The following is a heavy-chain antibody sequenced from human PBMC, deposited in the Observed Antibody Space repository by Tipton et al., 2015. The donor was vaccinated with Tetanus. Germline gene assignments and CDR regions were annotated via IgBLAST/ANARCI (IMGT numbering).Heavy chain of an antibody. V-gene: IGHV3-15*01. D-gene: IGHD5-12*01. Sequence: SLRLSCAGSGFKFSGYGMSWVRQAPGQGVEWVGRIKSNTAGGTADYAAPVKGRFIISRDDSESTLHLQMISLKTEDTAMYYCTRDRYSASALQHWGQGILVIVSS. CDR3: TRDRYSASALQH. J-gene: IGHJ1*01. CDR1: GFKFSGYG. CDR2: IKSNTAGGTA.